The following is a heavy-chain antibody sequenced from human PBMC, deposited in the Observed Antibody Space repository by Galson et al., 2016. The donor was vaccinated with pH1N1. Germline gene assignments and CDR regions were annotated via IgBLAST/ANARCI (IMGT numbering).Heavy chain of an antibody. CDR1: GYTFTTYD. CDR2: IDPKGGRT. J-gene: IGHJ3*02. V-gene: IGHV1-8*01. CDR3: VRGRGVLSFGDFWEAFDI. D-gene: IGHD3-10*01. Sequence: SVKVSCKASGYTFTTYDINWVRQASGQGLEWMGWIDPKGGRTGYAQQVQGRVTMTRSTSTSTVYMELSGLRSEDTALYYCVRGRGVLSFGDFWEAFDIWGQGTMVTVSS.